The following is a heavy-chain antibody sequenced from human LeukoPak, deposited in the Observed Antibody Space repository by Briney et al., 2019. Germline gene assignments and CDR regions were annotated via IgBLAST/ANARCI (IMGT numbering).Heavy chain of an antibody. D-gene: IGHD3-22*01. V-gene: IGHV3-73*01. J-gene: IGHJ4*02. Sequence: GGSLRLSCAASGFTFSDSAIHWVRQASGKGLEWVGRIRSKANSYATAYAASVKGRFSISRDDSKNTAYLQMNSLKTEDTAVYYCTRRMSDDSSGYYRNWGQGTLVTVSS. CDR3: TRRMSDDSSGYYRN. CDR1: GFTFSDSA. CDR2: IRSKANSYAT.